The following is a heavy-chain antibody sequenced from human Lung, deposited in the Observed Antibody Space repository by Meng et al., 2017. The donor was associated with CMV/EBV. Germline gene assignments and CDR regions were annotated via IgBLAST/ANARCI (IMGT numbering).Heavy chain of an antibody. D-gene: IGHD3-9*01. V-gene: IGHV1-18*01. Sequence: SXXVSWKASGYTFTKYGISWVRQAPGQGLEWMAWISTRSDGIKYAQNFQDRVTLTTDTSTRTAYMELGGLRSDDTAMYYCARDVDWSLDDWGKGNPVTGAS. CDR3: ARDVDWSLDD. CDR2: ISTRSDGI. J-gene: IGHJ4*02. CDR1: GYTFTKYG.